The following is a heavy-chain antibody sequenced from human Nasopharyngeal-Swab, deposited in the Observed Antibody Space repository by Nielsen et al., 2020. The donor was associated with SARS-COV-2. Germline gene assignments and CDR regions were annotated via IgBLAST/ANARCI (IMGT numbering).Heavy chain of an antibody. D-gene: IGHD3-9*01. CDR2: IKQDGSEK. V-gene: IGHV3-7*01. Sequence: WLRQPPGKGLEWVANIKQDGSEKYYVDSVKGRFTISRDNAKNSLYLQMNSLRAEDTAVYYCARVSRYYDILTGYYAEDGMDVWGQGTTVTVSS. J-gene: IGHJ6*02. CDR3: ARVSRYYDILTGYYAEDGMDV.